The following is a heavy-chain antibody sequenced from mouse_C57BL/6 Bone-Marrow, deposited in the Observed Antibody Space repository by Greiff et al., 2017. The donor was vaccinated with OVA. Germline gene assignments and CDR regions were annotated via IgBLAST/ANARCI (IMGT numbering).Heavy chain of an antibody. Sequence: VMLVESGPGLVAPSQSLSITCTVSGFSLTSYGVHWVRQPPGKGLEWLVVIWSDGSTTYNSALKSRLSISKDNSKSQVFLKMNSLQTDDTAMYYCARHGGYHYYAMDYWGQGTSVTVSS. V-gene: IGHV2-6-1*01. CDR2: IWSDGST. J-gene: IGHJ4*01. CDR3: ARHGGYHYYAMDY. CDR1: GFSLTSYG.